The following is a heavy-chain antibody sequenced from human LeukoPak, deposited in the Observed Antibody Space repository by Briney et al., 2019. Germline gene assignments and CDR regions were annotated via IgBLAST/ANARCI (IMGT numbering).Heavy chain of an antibody. D-gene: IGHD2-15*01. CDR1: GFTFSIYA. CDR3: AKRRDIVVVVAARDYFDY. J-gene: IGHJ4*02. CDR2: ISGSGGST. Sequence: GGSLRLSCAASGFTFSIYAMSWVRQAPGEGVGWVSAISGSGGSTYYADSVKGRFTISRDNSKNTLYLQLNSLRAEDTAVYYCAKRRDIVVVVAARDYFDYWGQGTLVTVSS. V-gene: IGHV3-23*01.